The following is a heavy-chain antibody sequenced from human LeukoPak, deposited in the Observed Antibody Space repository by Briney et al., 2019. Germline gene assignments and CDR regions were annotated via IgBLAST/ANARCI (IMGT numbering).Heavy chain of an antibody. J-gene: IGHJ4*02. CDR3: ARAPYDSSGRKTYFFDY. D-gene: IGHD3-22*01. Sequence: GASVKVSCKASGYTFTSYGITWVRQAPGQGLEWMGGINAYNGYTVYAQKLQDRVTMTTDTSTTTAYMELKSLRSDDTAVYYCARAPYDSSGRKTYFFDYWGQGTLVTVSS. CDR1: GYTFTSYG. CDR2: INAYNGYT. V-gene: IGHV1-18*01.